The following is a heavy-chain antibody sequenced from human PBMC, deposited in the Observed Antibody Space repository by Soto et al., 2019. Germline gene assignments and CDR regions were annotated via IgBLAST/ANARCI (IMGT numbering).Heavy chain of an antibody. V-gene: IGHV4-59*01. CDR3: ARVQVATITGAPYYFDY. CDR1: GGSISSYY. CDR2: IYYSGST. J-gene: IGHJ4*02. D-gene: IGHD5-12*01. Sequence: QVQLQESGPGLVKPSETLSLTCTVSGGSISSYYWSWIRQPPGKGLEWIGYIYYSGSTNYNPSLKSRVTIPVDTSKNQCSLKRSSVTAADTAVYYCARVQVATITGAPYYFDYWGQGTLVTVSS.